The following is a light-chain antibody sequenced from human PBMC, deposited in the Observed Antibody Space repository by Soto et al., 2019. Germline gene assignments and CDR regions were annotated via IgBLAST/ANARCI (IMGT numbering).Light chain of an antibody. V-gene: IGKV1-39*01. CDR3: QQSYSTPRT. CDR1: QGISSY. CDR2: AAS. Sequence: IQWTQWPASVWRGGVDRVSITCRASQGISSYLAWYQQKPGKAPKLLIYAASTLQSGVSSRFSGSGSGTDFTLTISSLQPEDFATYYCQQSYSTPRTFGQGTKVDIK. J-gene: IGKJ1*01.